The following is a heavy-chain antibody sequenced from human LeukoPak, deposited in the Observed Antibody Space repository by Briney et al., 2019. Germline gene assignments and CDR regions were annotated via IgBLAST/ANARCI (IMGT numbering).Heavy chain of an antibody. CDR3: ARSPTYSAVTYREYAC. V-gene: IGHV3-21*01. Sequence: GGSLRLSCAASGFTFTSYTLNWVRQAPGKGLEWASSMSGDRAWIYYADSVKGRFTISRDNAKNTLYLQMDNLRVEDTAVYFCARSPTYSAVTYREYACWGHGTLVTVSS. CDR2: MSGDRAWI. CDR1: GFTFTSYT. J-gene: IGHJ4*01. D-gene: IGHD4-17*01.